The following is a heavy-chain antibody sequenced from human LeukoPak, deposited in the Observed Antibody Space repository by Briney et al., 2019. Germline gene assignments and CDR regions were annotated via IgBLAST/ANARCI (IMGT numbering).Heavy chain of an antibody. CDR2: ISAYNGNT. CDR3: ARIYDFWSGYLIDP. Sequence: ASVKVSCKASGYTFTSYGISWVRQAPGQGLEWMGWISAYNGNTNYAQKLQGRVTMTTDTSTSTAYMEPRSLRSDDTAVYYCARIYDFWSGYLIDPWGQGTLVTVSS. CDR1: GYTFTSYG. D-gene: IGHD3-3*01. V-gene: IGHV1-18*01. J-gene: IGHJ5*02.